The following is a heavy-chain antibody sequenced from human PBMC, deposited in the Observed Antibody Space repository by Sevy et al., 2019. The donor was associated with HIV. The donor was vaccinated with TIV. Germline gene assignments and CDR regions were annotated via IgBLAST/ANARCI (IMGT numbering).Heavy chain of an antibody. J-gene: IGHJ4*02. V-gene: IGHV3-7*04. D-gene: IGHD5-12*01. Sequence: GGSLRLSCAASGFTFSSYWMSWVRQAPGKGLEWVANIKQDGSEKYYVDSVKGRFTISRDNAKNSLYLQMNSLRAEDTAVYYCARGRGYSGYEYFDYWGLGTLVTVSS. CDR3: ARGRGYSGYEYFDY. CDR2: IKQDGSEK. CDR1: GFTFSSYW.